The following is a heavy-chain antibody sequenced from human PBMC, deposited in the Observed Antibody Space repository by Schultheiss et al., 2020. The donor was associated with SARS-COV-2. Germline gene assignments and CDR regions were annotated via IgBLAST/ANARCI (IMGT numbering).Heavy chain of an antibody. D-gene: IGHD3-22*01. V-gene: IGHV3-48*04. Sequence: GGSLRLSCAASGFTFRRNSMNWVRQAAGKGLEWVSYISSSGSTIYYADSVKGRFTISRDNAKNSLYLQMNSLRAEDTAVYYCARVPPGSGYYPFDYWGQGTLVTVSS. CDR2: ISSSGSTI. CDR3: ARVPPGSGYYPFDY. J-gene: IGHJ4*02. CDR1: GFTFRRNS.